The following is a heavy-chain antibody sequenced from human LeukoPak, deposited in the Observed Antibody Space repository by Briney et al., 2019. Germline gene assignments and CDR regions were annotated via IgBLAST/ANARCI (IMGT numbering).Heavy chain of an antibody. Sequence: GGSLRLSCAASGFTFSSYAMSWVRQAPGKGLEGVSAIRVSGGSTYYADSVKGRFTISRDNSKNTLYLQMNSLRAEDTAVYYCAKDKLGYYYDSSGYPFDPWGQGTLVTVSS. J-gene: IGHJ5*02. D-gene: IGHD3-22*01. CDR1: GFTFSSYA. V-gene: IGHV3-23*01. CDR3: AKDKLGYYYDSSGYPFDP. CDR2: IRVSGGST.